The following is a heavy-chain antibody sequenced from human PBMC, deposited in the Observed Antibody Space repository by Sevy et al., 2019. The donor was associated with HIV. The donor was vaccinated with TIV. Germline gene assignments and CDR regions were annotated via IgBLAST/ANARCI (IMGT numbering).Heavy chain of an antibody. CDR1: GFNFLSYV. CDR3: AKEESGGYF. Sequence: GGSLRLSCAASGFNFLSYVISWVRQTPGQGLEWVSSISSSGGFTYYADSVKGRVTICRDNSKNSVDLQINSLRADDTAVYFCAKEESGGYFWGQGTLVTVSS. J-gene: IGHJ4*02. D-gene: IGHD6-19*01. CDR2: ISSSGGFT. V-gene: IGHV3-23*01.